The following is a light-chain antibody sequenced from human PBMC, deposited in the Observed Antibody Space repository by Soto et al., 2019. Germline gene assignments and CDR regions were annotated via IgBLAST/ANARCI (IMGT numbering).Light chain of an antibody. CDR2: DVS. J-gene: IGLJ1*01. V-gene: IGLV2-14*01. CDR3: SSYPRSSPPV. CDR1: SSDVGGYNY. Sequence: QSVLTQPASVSGSPGQSITISCTGTSSDVGGYNYVSWYQQHPGKAPKLMIYDVSNRPSGVSNRFSGSKSGNTASLTISGLQAEDEADYYCSSYPRSSPPVLGTGTKVTVL.